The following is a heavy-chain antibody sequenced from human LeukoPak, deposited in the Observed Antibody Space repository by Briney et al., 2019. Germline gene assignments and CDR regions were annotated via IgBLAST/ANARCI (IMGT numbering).Heavy chain of an antibody. CDR2: ISAYNGNT. J-gene: IGHJ4*02. CDR3: ARVGPDHYDYVWGSYRYYYFDY. D-gene: IGHD3-16*02. V-gene: IGHV1-18*01. Sequence: ASVKVSCKASGYTFTSYDINWVRQATGQGLEWMGWISAYNGNTNYAQKLQGRVTMTTDTSTSTAYMELRSLRSDDTAVYYCARVGPDHYDYVWGSYRYYYFDYWGQGTLVTVSS. CDR1: GYTFTSYD.